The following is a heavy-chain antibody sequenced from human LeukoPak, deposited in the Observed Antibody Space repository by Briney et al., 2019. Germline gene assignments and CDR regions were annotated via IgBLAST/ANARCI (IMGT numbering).Heavy chain of an antibody. CDR2: TYYRTKWYN. CDR1: GDSVSSNSAA. Sequence: SQTLSLTCAISGDSVSSNSAAWNWLRHSPSRGLEWLGRTYYRTKWYNDYAVSVKSRITINPDTSKNQFSLQLNSVTPEDTAVYYCARGPYYDFWSGYGSLYFVYWGQGTLVTVSS. V-gene: IGHV6-1*01. CDR3: ARGPYYDFWSGYGSLYFVY. D-gene: IGHD3-3*01. J-gene: IGHJ4*02.